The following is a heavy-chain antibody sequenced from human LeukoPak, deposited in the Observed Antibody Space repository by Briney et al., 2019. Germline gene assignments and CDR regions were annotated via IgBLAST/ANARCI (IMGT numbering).Heavy chain of an antibody. Sequence: QAGGSLRLSCAASGFTFSSYSMNWVRQAPGKGLEWVSVIYSDGSTYYEDSVKGRFTISRDTSKNTLSLQMNSLRVEDTAVYYCAREKGRGVISPYYDYWGQGTRVTVSS. CDR2: IYSDGST. CDR1: GFTFSSYS. J-gene: IGHJ4*02. V-gene: IGHV3-53*01. D-gene: IGHD3-10*01. CDR3: AREKGRGVISPYYDY.